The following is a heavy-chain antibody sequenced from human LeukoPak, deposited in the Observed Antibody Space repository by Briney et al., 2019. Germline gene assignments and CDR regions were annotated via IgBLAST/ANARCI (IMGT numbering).Heavy chain of an antibody. D-gene: IGHD6-19*01. J-gene: IGHJ4*02. CDR1: GGSFSGYY. V-gene: IGHV4-34*01. CDR3: ARDSLSGGWPHRHNNNSLHFDY. Sequence: MSSETLSLTCAVYGGSFSGYYWSWIRQPPGKGLEWIGEINHSGSTNYNPSLKSRVTISVDTSKNQFSLKLSSVTAADTAVYYCARDSLSGGWPHRHNNNSLHFDYWGQGTLVTVSS. CDR2: INHSGST.